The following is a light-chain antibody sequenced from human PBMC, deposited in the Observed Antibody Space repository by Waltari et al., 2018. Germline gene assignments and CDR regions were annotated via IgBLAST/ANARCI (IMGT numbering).Light chain of an antibody. CDR3: HSRDSSSTHVGI. CDR2: IDN. J-gene: IGLJ1*01. Sequence: SSELTQDPAVSVALGQTVRITCQGASLRNYYASWDRQKPGQAPEVFIYIDNNRPSGIPDRFSGSSSGDTASLTITGAQAEDEADYYCHSRDSSSTHVGIFGTGTQVSVL. V-gene: IGLV3-19*01. CDR1: SLRNYY.